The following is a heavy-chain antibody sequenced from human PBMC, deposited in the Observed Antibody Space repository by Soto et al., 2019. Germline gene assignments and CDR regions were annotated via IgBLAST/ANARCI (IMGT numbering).Heavy chain of an antibody. CDR1: GGTFNTYA. Sequence: QVQLVQSGAEMKKPGSSVKVSCQSSGGTFNTYAMNWVRQAPGQGPEWMGDISPMFGAANYAPKFQGRVTLTADESTGTSYMQMSSLTSEGTALNFCAREVQVYTPAFVYWGQGTLVTVSS. CDR2: ISPMFGAA. CDR3: AREVQVYTPAFVY. J-gene: IGHJ4*02. V-gene: IGHV1-69*19.